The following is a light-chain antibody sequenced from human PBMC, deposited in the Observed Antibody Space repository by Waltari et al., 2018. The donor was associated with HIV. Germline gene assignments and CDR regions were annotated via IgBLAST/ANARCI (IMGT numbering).Light chain of an antibody. J-gene: IGLJ3*02. V-gene: IGLV2-23*02. CDR2: YVT. Sequence: QSALTQPASVSGSPGQSITISCTGTSNDLGRYDLVSWYQHQPGRAPKLIIYYVTKWPSWVSHRFSGSKSGATASLTISGLQAEDEADYYCCSYAGITTWVFGGGTKVTVL. CDR3: CSYAGITTWV. CDR1: SNDLGRYDL.